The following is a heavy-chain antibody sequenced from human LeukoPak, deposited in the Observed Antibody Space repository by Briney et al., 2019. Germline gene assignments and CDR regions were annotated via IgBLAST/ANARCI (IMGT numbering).Heavy chain of an antibody. V-gene: IGHV3-33*01. CDR2: IWYDGSNK. Sequence: GGSLRLSCAASGFTFSSYGMHWVRQAPGKGLEWVAVIWYDGSNKYYADSVKGRFTISRDNSKNTLYLQMNSLRAEDTAVYYCARGYYYGSGSYPGAMGDEFDYWGQGTLVTVSS. J-gene: IGHJ4*02. CDR3: ARGYYYGSGSYPGAMGDEFDY. D-gene: IGHD3-10*01. CDR1: GFTFSSYG.